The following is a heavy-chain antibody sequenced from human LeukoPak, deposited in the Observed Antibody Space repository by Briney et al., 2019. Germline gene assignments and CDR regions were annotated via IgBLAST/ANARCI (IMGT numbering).Heavy chain of an antibody. CDR1: GYTFTSYD. CDR3: AKAWYSSSSYGY. Sequence: ASVKVSCKASGYTFTSYDINWERQATGQGLEWMGWMNPNSGNTGYAQKFQGRVTMTRNTSISTAYMELSSLRSEDTAVYYCAKAWYSSSSYGYWGQGTLVTVSS. D-gene: IGHD6-6*01. J-gene: IGHJ4*02. CDR2: MNPNSGNT. V-gene: IGHV1-8*01.